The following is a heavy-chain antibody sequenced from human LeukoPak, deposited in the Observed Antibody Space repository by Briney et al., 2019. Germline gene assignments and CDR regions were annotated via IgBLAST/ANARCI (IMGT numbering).Heavy chain of an antibody. J-gene: IGHJ4*02. CDR2: INPNTGGT. D-gene: IGHD6-13*01. CDR1: GYSFTAHY. CDR3: SRSSAAAGAVGY. V-gene: IGHV1-2*02. Sequence: ASVKVSCKASGYSFTAHYIHWVRQAPGHGLEWMGCINPNTGGTNYAQQFQGRVTMTSDTSTTTACMGLSSLSSDDTAVYFCSRSSAAAGAVGYWGQGTLVTVSS.